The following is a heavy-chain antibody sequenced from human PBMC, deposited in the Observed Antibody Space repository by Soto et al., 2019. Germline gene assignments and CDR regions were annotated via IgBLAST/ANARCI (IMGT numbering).Heavy chain of an antibody. CDR2: ISGSGGST. CDR1: GVTFSSYS. J-gene: IGHJ4*02. Sequence: EYLRLSCAASGVTFSSYSMSGVRQAPGKGLEWVSAISGSGGSTYYADSVKGRFTISRDNSKNTLYLQKNSLRAEDTAVYYCARKCLYDILTGYSHCDYWCQGTLVSV. CDR3: ARKCLYDILTGYSHCDY. D-gene: IGHD3-9*01. V-gene: IGHV3-23*01.